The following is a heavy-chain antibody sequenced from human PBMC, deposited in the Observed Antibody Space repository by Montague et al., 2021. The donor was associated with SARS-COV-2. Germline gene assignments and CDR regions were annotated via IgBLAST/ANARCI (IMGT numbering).Heavy chain of an antibody. Sequence: SETLSLTCSVSGGSITDRTYYWGCIRQSPGKGLEWIGAINYSGTTYYYPSLKSRVTISLDTAKNPFSLKMTSVTAADTAVYYCARQWGIAAAGNWGQGTLVTVSS. J-gene: IGHJ4*02. CDR2: INYSGTT. D-gene: IGHD6-13*01. V-gene: IGHV4-39*01. CDR1: GGSITDRTYY. CDR3: ARQWGIAAAGN.